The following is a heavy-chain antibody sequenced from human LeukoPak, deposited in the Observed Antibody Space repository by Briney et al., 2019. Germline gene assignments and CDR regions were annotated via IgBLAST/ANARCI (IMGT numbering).Heavy chain of an antibody. CDR2: ISSGRDTI. V-gene: IGHV3-48*03. Sequence: PGGSLRLSCAASGFTFSSYEMNWVRQAPGKGLEWVSYISSGRDTIYYADSAKGRFTISRDNAKNSLYLQMNSLRAEDTAVYYCARRSVAGSLDYWGQGTLVTVSS. D-gene: IGHD6-19*01. CDR1: GFTFSSYE. CDR3: ARRSVAGSLDY. J-gene: IGHJ4*02.